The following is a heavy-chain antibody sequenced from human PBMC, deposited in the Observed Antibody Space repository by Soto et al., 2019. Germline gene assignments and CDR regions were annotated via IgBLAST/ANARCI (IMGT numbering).Heavy chain of an antibody. CDR1: GFTFSSYW. J-gene: IGHJ4*02. Sequence: PGGSLRLSCAASGFTFSSYWMSWVRQAPGKGLEWVANIKQDGSEKYYVDSVKGRFTISRDNAKNSLYLQMNSLRAEDTAVYYCARSGFGLRYFDWLSNADYWGQGTLVTVSS. V-gene: IGHV3-7*03. CDR2: IKQDGSEK. D-gene: IGHD3-9*01. CDR3: ARSGFGLRYFDWLSNADY.